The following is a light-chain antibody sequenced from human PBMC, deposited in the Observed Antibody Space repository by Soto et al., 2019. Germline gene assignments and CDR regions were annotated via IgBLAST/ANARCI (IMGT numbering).Light chain of an antibody. J-gene: IGLJ3*02. CDR1: SGHNNYA. V-gene: IGLV4-69*01. CDR3: QTWGTGFRV. CDR2: VNSDGSH. Sequence: QPVLTQSPSASASPGASVKLTCTLSSGHNNYAIAWHQQQPGKGPRYLMKVNSDGSHINGDGIPDRFSGSSSGAERFLTISSLQSEDEADYYCQTWGTGFRVFGGGTKLTVL.